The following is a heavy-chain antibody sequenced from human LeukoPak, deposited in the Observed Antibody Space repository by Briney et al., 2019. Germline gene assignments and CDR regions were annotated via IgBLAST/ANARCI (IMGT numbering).Heavy chain of an antibody. D-gene: IGHD1-26*01. J-gene: IGHJ5*02. CDR1: GGSISSYY. V-gene: IGHV4-59*01. Sequence: SETLSLTCTVSGGSISSYYWSWIRQPPGKGLEWIGYIYYSGSTNYNPSLKSRVTISVDTSKNQFSLKLSSVTAADTAVYYCAREVGAIQHWFDPWGQGTLVTVSS. CDR2: IYYSGST. CDR3: AREVGAIQHWFDP.